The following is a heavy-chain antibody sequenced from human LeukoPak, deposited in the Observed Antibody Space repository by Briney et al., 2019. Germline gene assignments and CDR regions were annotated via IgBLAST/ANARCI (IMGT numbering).Heavy chain of an antibody. CDR3: ASGEEIWGRGAFDI. CDR2: IYHSGST. J-gene: IGHJ3*02. V-gene: IGHV4-30-2*01. D-gene: IGHD3-10*01. Sequence: PSETLSLTCTVSGGSISSGGYYWSWIRQPPGKGLEWIGYIYHSGSTYYNPSLKSRVTISVDRSKNQFSLKLSSVTAADTAVYYCASGEEIWGRGAFDIWGQGTMVTVSS. CDR1: GGSISSGGYY.